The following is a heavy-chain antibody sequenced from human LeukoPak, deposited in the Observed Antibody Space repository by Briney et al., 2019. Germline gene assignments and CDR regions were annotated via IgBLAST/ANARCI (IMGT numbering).Heavy chain of an antibody. CDR2: INRSGST. Sequence: SETLSLTCAVYGGSFSGYYWSWIRQPPGKGLEWIWEINRSGSTNYNPSLKSRVTISVDTSKNQFSLKLSSVTAADTAVYYCARKYGRYYQYMDVWGKGTTVTVSS. D-gene: IGHD4-17*01. CDR3: ARKYGRYYQYMDV. V-gene: IGHV4-34*01. J-gene: IGHJ6*03. CDR1: GGSFSGYY.